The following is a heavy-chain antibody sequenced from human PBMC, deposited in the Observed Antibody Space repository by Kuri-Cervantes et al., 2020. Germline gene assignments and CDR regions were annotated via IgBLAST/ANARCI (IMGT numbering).Heavy chain of an antibody. CDR1: GFTFTNYA. V-gene: IGHV3-23*01. D-gene: IGHD3-22*01. Sequence: GESLKISCTASGFTFTNYAVSWVRQAPGKGLDWVSSLSPGAFSTYYADSVKGRFTISRDNSKNTLFLQMNSLRAEDTAVYYCARKTYYYDSSGLYWYFDLWGRGTLVTVSS. J-gene: IGHJ2*01. CDR2: LSPGAFST. CDR3: ARKTYYYDSSGLYWYFDL.